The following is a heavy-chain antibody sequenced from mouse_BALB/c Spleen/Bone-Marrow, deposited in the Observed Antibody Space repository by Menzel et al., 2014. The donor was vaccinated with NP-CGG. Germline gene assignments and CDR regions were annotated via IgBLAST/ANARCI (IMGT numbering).Heavy chain of an antibody. D-gene: IGHD2-14*01. V-gene: IGHV2-2*02. CDR2: IWSGGST. Sequence: VQLQESGPGLVQPSQSLSITCTVSGFSLTSYGVHWVRQSPGKGLEWLGVIWSGGSTDYNAAFKSRLSISKDNSKSQVFFKMNSLQPNDTAIYYCARMDRSSYAMDYWGQGTSVTVSS. CDR3: ARMDRSSYAMDY. CDR1: GFSLTSYG. J-gene: IGHJ4*01.